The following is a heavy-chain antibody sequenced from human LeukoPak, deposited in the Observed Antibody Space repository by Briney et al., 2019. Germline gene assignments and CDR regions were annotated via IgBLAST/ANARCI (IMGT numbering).Heavy chain of an antibody. J-gene: IGHJ6*03. Sequence: SETLSLTCAVYGGSFSGYYWSWIRQPPGKGLEWIGEINHSGSTNYNPSLKSRVTISVDTSKNQFSLKLSSVTAADTAVYYCARSWVGVYYYYYYMDVWGKGTTVTVSS. CDR2: INHSGST. D-gene: IGHD1-26*01. CDR1: GGSFSGYY. CDR3: ARSWVGVYYYYYYMDV. V-gene: IGHV4-34*01.